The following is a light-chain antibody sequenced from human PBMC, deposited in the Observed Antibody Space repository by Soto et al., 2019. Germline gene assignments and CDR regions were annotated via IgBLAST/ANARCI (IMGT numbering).Light chain of an antibody. CDR2: DVS. V-gene: IGLV2-11*01. Sequence: QSALTQPRSVSGSPGQSVTISCAGTSSDVGHYNYVSWYQQHPGKAPKLIIYDVSQRPSGVPDRFSGSKSGNTASLTISGLLAEDEADYYCCSYAGTYTFVFVTGTKVTV. J-gene: IGLJ1*01. CDR3: CSYAGTYTFV. CDR1: SSDVGHYNY.